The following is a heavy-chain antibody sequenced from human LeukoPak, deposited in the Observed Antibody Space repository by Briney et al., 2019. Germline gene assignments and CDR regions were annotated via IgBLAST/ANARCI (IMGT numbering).Heavy chain of an antibody. CDR1: GGSFSGYY. V-gene: IGHV4-34*01. CDR3: ASAYYDYVWGSYRTPGYFDY. D-gene: IGHD3-16*02. CDR2: INHSGST. J-gene: IGHJ4*02. Sequence: NPSETLSLTCAVYGGSFSGYYWGWIRQPPGKGLEWIGEINHSGSTNYNPSLKSRVTISVDTFKNRFSLKLSSVTAADTAVYYCASAYYDYVWGSYRTPGYFDYWGQGTLVTVSS.